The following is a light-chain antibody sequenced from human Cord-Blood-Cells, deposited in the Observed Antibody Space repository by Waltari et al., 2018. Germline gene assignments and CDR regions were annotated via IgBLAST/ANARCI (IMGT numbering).Light chain of an antibody. CDR2: AAS. J-gene: IGKJ1*01. CDR3: QQSYSTPWT. CDR1: QSISSY. V-gene: IGKV1-39*01. Sequence: DIQMTQSPSSLSASVGDRFTITCRESQSISSYLNCYQQKQGKAPKLLIYAASSLQSGVPSRFSGSGSGTDFTLTISSLQPEDFATYYCQQSYSTPWTFGQGTKVEIK.